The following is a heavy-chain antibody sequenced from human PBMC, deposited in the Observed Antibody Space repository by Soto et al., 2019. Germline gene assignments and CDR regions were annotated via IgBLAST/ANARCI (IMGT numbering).Heavy chain of an antibody. CDR2: ISSSGSTI. D-gene: IGHD1-26*01. CDR1: GFTFSSYE. Sequence: GSLRLSCAASGFTFSSYEMNWVRQAPGKGLEWVSYISSSGSTIYYADSVKGRFTISRDNAKNSLYLQMNSLRAEDTAVYYCAREDGATLFDYWGQGTLVTVSS. V-gene: IGHV3-48*03. CDR3: AREDGATLFDY. J-gene: IGHJ4*02.